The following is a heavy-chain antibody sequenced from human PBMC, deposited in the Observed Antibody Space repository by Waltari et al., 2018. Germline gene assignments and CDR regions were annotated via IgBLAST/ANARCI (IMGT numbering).Heavy chain of an antibody. CDR2: IKHDGSEK. CDR1: GFTFSRYW. V-gene: IGHV3-7*04. CDR3: AREGGNYGY. J-gene: IGHJ4*02. Sequence: EVQLVESGGGLVQPGGSMRLSCAAYGFTFSRYWMTWVRQAPGKGLEWVANIKHDGSEKYYVDSVKGRFTISRDNAKNSLFLQMNSLRAEDTAVYYCAREGGNYGYWGQGTLVTVSS. D-gene: IGHD1-26*01.